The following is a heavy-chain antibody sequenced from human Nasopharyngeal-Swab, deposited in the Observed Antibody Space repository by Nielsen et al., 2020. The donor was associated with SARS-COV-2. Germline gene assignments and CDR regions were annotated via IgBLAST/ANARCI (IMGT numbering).Heavy chain of an antibody. Sequence: GESLKLSCAASGFTFHQYNFNWVREAPGTGLEWVSSISSRSSYIYYADSVKGRFTISRDNAKNSLYLQMNSLRAEDTAVYYCAIDGLDYDFWSAYFMDVWGQGTTVTVSS. CDR2: ISSRSSYI. CDR1: GFTFHQYN. J-gene: IGHJ6*02. CDR3: AIDGLDYDFWSAYFMDV. D-gene: IGHD3-3*01. V-gene: IGHV3-21*01.